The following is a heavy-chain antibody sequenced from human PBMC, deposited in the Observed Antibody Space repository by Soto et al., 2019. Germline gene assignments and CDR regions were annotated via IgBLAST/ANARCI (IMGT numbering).Heavy chain of an antibody. CDR2: ISGSGGST. Sequence: EVQLLESGGGLVQPGGSLRLSCAASGFTFSSYAMSWVRQAPGKGLEWVSAISGSGGSTYYADSVKGRFTISRDNSKNTLYLQMNSLRDEDTAVYYCAKGGYGDYHGKAHWGQGTLVTVSS. J-gene: IGHJ4*02. D-gene: IGHD4-17*01. V-gene: IGHV3-23*01. CDR1: GFTFSSYA. CDR3: AKGGYGDYHGKAH.